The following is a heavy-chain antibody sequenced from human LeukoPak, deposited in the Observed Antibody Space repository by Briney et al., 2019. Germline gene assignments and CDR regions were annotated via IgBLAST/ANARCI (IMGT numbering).Heavy chain of an antibody. Sequence: ASVKVSCKASGYTFTSYGISWVRQAPGQGLEWMGWISAYNGNTNYAQKLQGRVTMTTDTSTSTAYMELRSLRSDDTAVYYCARGLKGVTMILKGRAFDIWGQGTMVTVSS. D-gene: IGHD3-22*01. J-gene: IGHJ3*02. CDR3: ARGLKGVTMILKGRAFDI. CDR1: GYTFTSYG. CDR2: ISAYNGNT. V-gene: IGHV1-18*01.